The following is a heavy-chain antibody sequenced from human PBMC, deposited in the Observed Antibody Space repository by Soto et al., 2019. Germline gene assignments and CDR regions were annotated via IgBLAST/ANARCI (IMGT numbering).Heavy chain of an antibody. D-gene: IGHD3-22*01. CDR3: TTGSGYYFAEYFQH. Sequence: LRLSCAASGFTFSNAWMNWVRQAPGKGLEWVGRIKSKTDGGTTDYATPVKGRFTISRDDSENTLSLQMSSLNIEDTAVYFCTTGSGYYFAEYFQHWGQGTLVTVSS. CDR2: IKSKTDGGTT. V-gene: IGHV3-15*07. CDR1: GFTFSNAW. J-gene: IGHJ1*01.